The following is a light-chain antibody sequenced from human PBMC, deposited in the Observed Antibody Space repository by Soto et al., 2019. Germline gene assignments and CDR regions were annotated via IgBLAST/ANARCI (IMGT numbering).Light chain of an antibody. CDR3: QHSYITPYT. Sequence: DIQMTQSPYSLSASVGDTVTITCRASQSISVHLNWYQQKPGKVPKLLIYAASNLQSGVPLRFSGSGSETDFALTISSLQPEDFATYYCQHSYITPYTFGQGTKLEIK. CDR1: QSISVH. CDR2: AAS. J-gene: IGKJ2*01. V-gene: IGKV1-39*01.